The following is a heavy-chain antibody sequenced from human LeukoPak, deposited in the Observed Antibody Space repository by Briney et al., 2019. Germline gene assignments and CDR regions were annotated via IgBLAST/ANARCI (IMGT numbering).Heavy chain of an antibody. CDR2: ISCNSGSI. J-gene: IGHJ4*02. V-gene: IGHV3-9*03. CDR1: GFTFDDYA. Sequence: GRSLRLSCAASGFTFDDYAMHWVRQAPGKGLEWVSGISCNSGSIGYADSVKGRFTIYRDNAKNSLYLQMNSLRAEDMALYYCAKDLRYYDSSGHFDYWGQGTLVTVSS. D-gene: IGHD3-22*01. CDR3: AKDLRYYDSSGHFDY.